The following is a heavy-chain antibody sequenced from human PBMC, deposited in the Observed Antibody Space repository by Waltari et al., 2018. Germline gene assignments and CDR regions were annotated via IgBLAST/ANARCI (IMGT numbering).Heavy chain of an antibody. D-gene: IGHD3-22*01. CDR3: ARVDYYDSSGYYHDY. Sequence: QVQLVQSGAEVKKPGASVQVSCKASGYTFTGYYMHWVRQAPGQGLEWMGWINPNSGGTNYAQKFQGRVTMTRDTSISTAYMELSRLRSDDTAVYYCARVDYYDSSGYYHDYWGQGTLVTVSS. CDR1: GYTFTGYY. J-gene: IGHJ4*02. V-gene: IGHV1-2*02. CDR2: INPNSGGT.